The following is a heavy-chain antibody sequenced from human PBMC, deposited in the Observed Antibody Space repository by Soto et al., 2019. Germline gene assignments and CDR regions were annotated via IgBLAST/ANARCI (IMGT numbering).Heavy chain of an antibody. J-gene: IGHJ6*03. D-gene: IGHD5-12*01. CDR2: TYYRSKWYN. CDR3: ARERGTPDGYNYYYYYYMDV. Sequence: SQTLSLTCAISGDSVSSNRAAWNWIRQYPSRGLEWLGRTYYRSKWYNDYAASEKSRMTINPDRSKNQFSLQLKSVNPEDTAVYYCARERGTPDGYNYYYYYYMDVWGKGTTVTVSS. CDR1: GDSVSSNRAA. V-gene: IGHV6-1*01.